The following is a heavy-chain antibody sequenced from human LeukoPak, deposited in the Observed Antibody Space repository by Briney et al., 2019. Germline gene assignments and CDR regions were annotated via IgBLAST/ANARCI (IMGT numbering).Heavy chain of an antibody. CDR2: ILHNGAT. V-gene: IGHV4-34*12. D-gene: IGHD2-2*01. Sequence: PSETLSLTCGVYGYSLTNHFWIWLRQPPGKGLEWIGEILHNGATNYNPSLKSRVTISVDRSKNQFFLKLSSVTAADTAVYYCARGPAAIHPWGQGTLVTVSS. CDR1: GYSLTNHF. J-gene: IGHJ5*02. CDR3: ARGPAAIHP.